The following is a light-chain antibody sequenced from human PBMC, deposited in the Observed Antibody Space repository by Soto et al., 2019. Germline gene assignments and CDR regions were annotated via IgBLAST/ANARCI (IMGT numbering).Light chain of an antibody. Sequence: EIVLTQSPATLSLSPGERATLSCRASQSVSSYLACYQQKPGQAPKLLIYDASNRATGIPARFSGSGSGTDFTLTISSLEPEDVAVYYCQQRSNWYTFGQGTKLEIK. CDR2: DAS. CDR1: QSVSSY. CDR3: QQRSNWYT. J-gene: IGKJ2*01. V-gene: IGKV3-11*01.